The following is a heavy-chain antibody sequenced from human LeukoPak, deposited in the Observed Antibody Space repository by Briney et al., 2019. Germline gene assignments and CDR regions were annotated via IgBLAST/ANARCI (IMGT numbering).Heavy chain of an antibody. V-gene: IGHV3-30*02. J-gene: IGHJ6*03. CDR2: IWYDGSNG. CDR1: GFTFNTNG. CDR3: VKDMGKMYMSAMDL. Sequence: GGSLSLSCAASGFTFNTNGMNWVRQAPGKGVEWVSFIWYDGSNGHYPESVKGRFTISRDNSRNMVYLQMNSLRPEDTAVYYCVKDMGKMYMSAMDLWGKGTTVTVSS. D-gene: IGHD7-27*01.